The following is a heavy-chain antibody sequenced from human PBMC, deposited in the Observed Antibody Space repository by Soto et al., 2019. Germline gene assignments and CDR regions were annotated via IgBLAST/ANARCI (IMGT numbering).Heavy chain of an antibody. CDR2: ISGSGGST. V-gene: IGHV3-23*01. CDR1: GFTFSSYA. J-gene: IGHJ4*02. D-gene: IGHD2-15*01. Sequence: PGGSLRLSCAASGFTFSSYAMSWVRQAPGKGLEWVSAISGSGGSTYYADSVKGRFTISRDNSKNTLYLQMNSLRAEDTAVYYCAKMGYCSGGSCYSYYFDYWGQGTLVTVSS. CDR3: AKMGYCSGGSCYSYYFDY.